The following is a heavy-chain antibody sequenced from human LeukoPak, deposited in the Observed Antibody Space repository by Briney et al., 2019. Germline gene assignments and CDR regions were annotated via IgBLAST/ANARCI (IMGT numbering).Heavy chain of an antibody. CDR2: IYYSGST. J-gene: IGHJ3*02. CDR3: ARVVPAGRGAFDI. V-gene: IGHV4-59*12. Sequence: PSETLSLTCTVSGGSISSYYWSWIRQPPGKGLEWIGYIYYSGSTNYNPSLKSRVTISVDRSKNQFSLKLSSVTAADTAVYYCARVVPAGRGAFDIWGQGTMVTVSS. D-gene: IGHD2-2*01. CDR1: GGSISSYY.